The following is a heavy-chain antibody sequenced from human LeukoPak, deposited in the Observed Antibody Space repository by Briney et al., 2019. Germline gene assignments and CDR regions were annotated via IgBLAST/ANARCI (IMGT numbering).Heavy chain of an antibody. CDR2: IYYSGST. Sequence: SSQTLSLTCTVSGGSISSGGYYWSWIRQHPGKGLEWIGYIYYSGSTYYNPSLKSRVTISVDTSKNQFSLKLSSVTAADTAVYYCARGALVDRCDAFDIWGQGTMVTVSS. CDR1: GGSISSGGYY. CDR3: ARGALVDRCDAFDI. D-gene: IGHD1-26*01. J-gene: IGHJ3*02. V-gene: IGHV4-31*03.